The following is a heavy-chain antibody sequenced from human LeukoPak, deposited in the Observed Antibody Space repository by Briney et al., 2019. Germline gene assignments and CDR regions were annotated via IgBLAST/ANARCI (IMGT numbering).Heavy chain of an antibody. Sequence: GGCLRLSCTASGFTFGDFAMNWVRQAPGKGLEWVGFVKVKVYGGTTEYAASVKGRFTIPRDDSKAIAYLQMNSLKTEDTAVYYCTRDHRDEWNPVNYSDYWGQGSQLTVSS. CDR1: GFTFGDFA. D-gene: IGHD1-1*01. CDR2: VKVKVYGGTT. J-gene: IGHJ4*02. CDR3: TRDHRDEWNPVNYSDY. V-gene: IGHV3-49*04.